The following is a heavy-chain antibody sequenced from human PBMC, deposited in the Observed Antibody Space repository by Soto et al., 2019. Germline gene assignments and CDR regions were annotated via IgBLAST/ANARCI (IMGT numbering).Heavy chain of an antibody. CDR2: INHSGST. J-gene: IGHJ6*02. Sequence: SETLSLTCAVYGGSFSGYYWSWIRQPPGKGLEWIGEINHSGSTNYNPSLKSRVTISVDTSKNQFSLKLSPVTAADTAVYYCARAPRGNGLRFLEWLHNVDYYYGMDVWGQGTTVTVSS. V-gene: IGHV4-34*01. D-gene: IGHD3-3*01. CDR1: GGSFSGYY. CDR3: ARAPRGNGLRFLEWLHNVDYYYGMDV.